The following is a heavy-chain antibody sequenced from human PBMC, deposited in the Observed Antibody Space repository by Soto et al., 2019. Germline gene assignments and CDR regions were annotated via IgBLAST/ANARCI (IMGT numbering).Heavy chain of an antibody. D-gene: IGHD6-13*01. CDR3: ATGPLGIAAAGGWFDP. V-gene: IGHV4-30-2*01. CDR1: GGSISSGGYS. CDR2: IYHSGST. J-gene: IGHJ5*02. Sequence: SETLSLTCTVSGGSISSGGYSWSWIRQPPGKGLEWIGYIYHSGSTYYNPSLKSRVTISVDRSKNQFSLKLSSVTAADTAVYCCATGPLGIAAAGGWFDPWGQGTLVTV.